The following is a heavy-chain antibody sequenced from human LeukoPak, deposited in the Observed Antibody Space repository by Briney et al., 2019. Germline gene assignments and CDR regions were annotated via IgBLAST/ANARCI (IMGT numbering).Heavy chain of an antibody. Sequence: GSLRLSCAASGFTFSSFDMTWVRQPPGKGLEWIGSIYYSGSTYYNPSLESRVTISVDTSKNQFSLKLSSVTAADTAVYYCARHWEEMATNIDYWGQGTLVTVSS. CDR1: GFTFSSFD. V-gene: IGHV4-39*01. CDR3: ARHWEEMATNIDY. CDR2: IYYSGST. J-gene: IGHJ4*02. D-gene: IGHD5-24*01.